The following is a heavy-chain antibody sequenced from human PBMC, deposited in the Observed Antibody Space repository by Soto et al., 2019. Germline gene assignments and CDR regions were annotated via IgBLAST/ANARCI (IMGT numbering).Heavy chain of an antibody. Sequence: QVQLQESGPGLVKPSQTLSLTCTVSGGSISTVDYWWSWIRQSPDMGMEWIGHIYDGGRTYNNPSLESRVTMSVDTPKRQLSLTLSSVSAADTDVYYCARGPSGDKVYSWGQGTLVTVSS. V-gene: IGHV4-30-4*01. CDR1: GGSISTVDYW. D-gene: IGHD7-27*01. CDR3: ARGPSGDKVYS. CDR2: IYDGGRT. J-gene: IGHJ4*02.